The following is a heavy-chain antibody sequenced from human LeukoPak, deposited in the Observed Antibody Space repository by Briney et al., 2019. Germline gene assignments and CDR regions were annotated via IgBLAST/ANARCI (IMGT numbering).Heavy chain of an antibody. V-gene: IGHV1-2*02. Sequence: ASVKVSCKASGYTFTGYYMHWVRQAPGQGLEWMGWINPNSGGTNYAQKFQGRVTMTRDTSISTAYMELSRPRSDDTAVYYCASLGYCSGGSCSRGWYYYMDVWGKGTTVTISS. CDR2: INPNSGGT. D-gene: IGHD2-15*01. J-gene: IGHJ6*03. CDR3: ASLGYCSGGSCSRGWYYYMDV. CDR1: GYTFTGYY.